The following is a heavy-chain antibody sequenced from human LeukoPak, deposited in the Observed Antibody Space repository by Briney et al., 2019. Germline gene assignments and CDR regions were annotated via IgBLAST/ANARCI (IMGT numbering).Heavy chain of an antibody. CDR3: ARLVVPEAFDFGS. J-gene: IGHJ4*02. CDR2: IHHSGSA. CDR1: SGSITTYY. Sequence: SETLSLTCSVPSGSITTYYWNWIRQAPGKEPEWIGYIHHSGSANYNPSLKSRVTLSIDTSKDQFFLRLTSVTAADTAVYYCARLVVPEAFDFGSWGQGTLVTVSS. V-gene: IGHV4-59*08. D-gene: IGHD2-2*01.